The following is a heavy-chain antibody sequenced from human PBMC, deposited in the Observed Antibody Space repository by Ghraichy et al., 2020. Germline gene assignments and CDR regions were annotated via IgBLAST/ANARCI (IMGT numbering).Heavy chain of an antibody. D-gene: IGHD2-21*01. J-gene: IGHJ4*02. Sequence: GGSLRLSCAATGFSFSSYTMHWVRQAPGKGLEWVSGITDSGSSTYYADSVKGRFTISRDHSKSTLYLQINSLRAEDTAVYYCAKTPSTYCGGDCGGYWGQGTLVTISS. CDR1: GFSFSSYT. V-gene: IGHV3-23*01. CDR3: AKTPSTYCGGDCGGY. CDR2: ITDSGSST.